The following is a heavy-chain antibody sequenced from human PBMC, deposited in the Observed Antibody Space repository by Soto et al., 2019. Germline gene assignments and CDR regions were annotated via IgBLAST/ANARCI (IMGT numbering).Heavy chain of an antibody. V-gene: IGHV1-69*01. CDR2: IIPIFGTA. J-gene: IGHJ6*02. Sequence: QVQLVQSGAEVKKPGSSVKVSCKAPGGTFSSYAISWVRQAPGQGLEWMGGIIPIFGTANYAQKFQGRVTITVDESTSTGYMELSSLRFEDTAVYYCARSQGGSSSLDIYYYYYYGMDVWGQGTTVTVSS. CDR3: ARSQGGSSSLDIYYYYYYGMDV. D-gene: IGHD2-15*01. CDR1: GGTFSSYA.